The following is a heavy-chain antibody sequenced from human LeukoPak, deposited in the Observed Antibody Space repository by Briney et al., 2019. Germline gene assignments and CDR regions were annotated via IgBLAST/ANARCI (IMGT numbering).Heavy chain of an antibody. D-gene: IGHD5-12*01. J-gene: IGHJ4*02. CDR1: GFTFSSYG. CDR3: AKAQHSGYEYYFDY. Sequence: PGGSLRLSCAASGFTFSSYGMHWVRQAPGKGLEWVAVISYDGSNKYYADSVKGRFTISRDNSKNTLYLQMNSLRAEDTAVYYCAKAQHSGYEYYFDYWGQGTLVTVSS. V-gene: IGHV3-30*18. CDR2: ISYDGSNK.